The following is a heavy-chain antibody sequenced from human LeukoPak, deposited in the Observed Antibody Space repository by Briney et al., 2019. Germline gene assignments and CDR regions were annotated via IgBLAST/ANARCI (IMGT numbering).Heavy chain of an antibody. CDR3: ARAGDSSSSVSYYYYMDV. CDR2: IYYSGST. Sequence: RPSETLSLTCTVSGGSISSNSYLWGWIRQPPGKGLEWIGSIYYSGSTYYNPSLKSRVTISVDTSKNQFSLKLSSVTAADTAVYYCARAGDSSSSVSYYYYMDVWGKGTTVTVSS. V-gene: IGHV4-39*07. J-gene: IGHJ6*03. CDR1: GGSISSNSYL. D-gene: IGHD6-6*01.